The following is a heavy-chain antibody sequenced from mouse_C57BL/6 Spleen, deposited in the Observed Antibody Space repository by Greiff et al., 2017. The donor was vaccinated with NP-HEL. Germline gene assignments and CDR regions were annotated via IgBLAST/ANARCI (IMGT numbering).Heavy chain of an antibody. Sequence: EVQLQQSGPELVKPGASVKISCKASGYSFTGYYMHWVKQSSEKSLEWIGEINPSTGGTSYNQKFKGKAKLTVDKSSSTAYMQLKSLTSEDSAVYYCARGGVTWYFDVWGTGTTVTVSS. V-gene: IGHV1-43*01. CDR1: GYSFTGYY. D-gene: IGHD2-3*01. J-gene: IGHJ1*03. CDR3: ARGGVTWYFDV. CDR2: INPSTGGT.